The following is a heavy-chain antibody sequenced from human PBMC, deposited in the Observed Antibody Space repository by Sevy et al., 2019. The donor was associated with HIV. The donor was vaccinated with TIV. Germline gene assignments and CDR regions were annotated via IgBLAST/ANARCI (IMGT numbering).Heavy chain of an antibody. V-gene: IGHV3-48*03. CDR1: GFTFSSYE. CDR3: ATDAPGSSIVDY. CDR2: ISSTGSTI. Sequence: GGSLRLSCAASGFTFSSYEMNWVRQAPGKGLEWVSYISSTGSTIYYADSVKGRFPISRDNAKNSLYLQMSSLRAEDTAVYYCATDAPGSSIVDYWGQGTLVTVSS. D-gene: IGHD6-13*01. J-gene: IGHJ4*02.